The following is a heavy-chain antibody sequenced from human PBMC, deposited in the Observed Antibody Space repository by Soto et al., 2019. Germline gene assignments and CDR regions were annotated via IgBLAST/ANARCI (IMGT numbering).Heavy chain of an antibody. CDR3: ARAPEVVPAAPPTPCSAP. J-gene: IGHJ5*02. V-gene: IGHV4-59*01. D-gene: IGHD2-2*01. CDR2: IYYSGST. CDR1: GGSISSYY. Sequence: SGTLALTCTVSGGSISSYYWSWIRQPPGKGLEWIGYIYYSGSTNYNPSLKSRVTISVDTSKNQFSLKLSSVTAADTAVYYCARAPEVVPAAPPTPCSAPRGKGTLVPVS.